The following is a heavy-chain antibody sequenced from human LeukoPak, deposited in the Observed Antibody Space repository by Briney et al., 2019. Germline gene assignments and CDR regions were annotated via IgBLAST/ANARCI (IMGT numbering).Heavy chain of an antibody. CDR1: GFTFDDYA. V-gene: IGHV3-43*02. J-gene: IGHJ4*02. D-gene: IGHD3-10*01. CDR2: ISGDGGST. CDR3: AKDWGYGSGSYS. Sequence: GGSLRLSCAASGFTFDDYAMHWVRQAAGKGLEWVSLISGDGGSTYYADSVKGRFTISRDNSKNSLYLQMNSLRTEDTALYYCAKDWGYGSGSYSWGQGTLVTVSS.